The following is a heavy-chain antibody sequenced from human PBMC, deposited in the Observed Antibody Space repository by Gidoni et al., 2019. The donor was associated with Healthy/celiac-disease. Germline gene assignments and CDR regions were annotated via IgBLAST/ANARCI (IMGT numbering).Heavy chain of an antibody. D-gene: IGHD3-3*01. CDR2: IYTSGST. V-gene: IGHV4-61*02. CDR3: ARDLDASRQTGAFDI. CDR1: GGSISSCSYY. Sequence: QVQLQESGPGLVKPYQTLSLTCTVPGGSISSCSYYWSWIRQPAGKGLEWIGRIYTSGSTNYNPSLKSRVNRSVDTSKNQCYLKLSSVTAADTAVYDCARDLDASRQTGAFDIWGQGTRVTVSS. J-gene: IGHJ3*02.